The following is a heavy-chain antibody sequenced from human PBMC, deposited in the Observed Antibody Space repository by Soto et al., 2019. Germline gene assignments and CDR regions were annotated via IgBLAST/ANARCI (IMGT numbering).Heavy chain of an antibody. Sequence: GALRLSCAASGRGFTFSSYWMYWVRQAPGKGLVWVSRINSDGSRTNYADSVKGRFTISRDNAKNTLYLQMNSLSAEDTAVYYCARVGYSYGMDVWGQGTTVTVSS. D-gene: IGHD5-12*01. V-gene: IGHV3-74*01. CDR1: GRGFTFSSYW. J-gene: IGHJ6*02. CDR2: INSDGSRT. CDR3: ARVGYSYGMDV.